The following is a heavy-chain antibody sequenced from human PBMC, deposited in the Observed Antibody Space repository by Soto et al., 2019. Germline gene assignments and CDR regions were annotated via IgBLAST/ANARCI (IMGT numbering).Heavy chain of an antibody. V-gene: IGHV1-18*01. CDR2: ISAYNGNT. CDR3: ARVWGGYDESVWFDP. Sequence: QVQLVQSGAEVKKPGASVKVSCKASGYTFTSYGISWVRQAPGQGLEWMGWISAYNGNTNYAQELQGRVTMTTDTYTSTAYMELRSLRSDDRAVYYCARVWGGYDESVWFDPWGQGTLVTVSS. D-gene: IGHD5-12*01. J-gene: IGHJ5*02. CDR1: GYTFTSYG.